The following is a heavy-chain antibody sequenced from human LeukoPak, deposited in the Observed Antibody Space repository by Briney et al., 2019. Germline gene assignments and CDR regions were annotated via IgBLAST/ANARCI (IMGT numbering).Heavy chain of an antibody. Sequence: GGPLRLSCAASGFTVSSNYMSWIRQAPGKGLEWVSVIYSGSSTYYADSVKGRFTISRDNSKNTLYLQMNSLRADDTAVYYCARDVKYYFDFWGQGTLVTVSS. CDR3: ARDVKYYFDF. V-gene: IGHV3-66*01. CDR2: IYSGSST. CDR1: GFTVSSNY. J-gene: IGHJ4*02.